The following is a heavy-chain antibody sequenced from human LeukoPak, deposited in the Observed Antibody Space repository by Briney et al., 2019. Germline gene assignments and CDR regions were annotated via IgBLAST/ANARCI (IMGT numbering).Heavy chain of an antibody. J-gene: IGHJ4*02. CDR1: GFTFSSYT. Sequence: PGRSLRLSCAASGFTFSSYTMLWVRQAPGKGLEWVSYISSSSSTIYYADSVRGRFTISRDNAKNSLYLQMNSLRDEDTAVYYCAGHDYWGQGTLVTVSS. CDR2: ISSSSSTI. V-gene: IGHV3-48*02. CDR3: AGHDY.